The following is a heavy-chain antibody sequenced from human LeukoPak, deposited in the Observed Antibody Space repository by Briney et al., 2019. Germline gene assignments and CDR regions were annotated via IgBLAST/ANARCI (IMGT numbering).Heavy chain of an antibody. J-gene: IGHJ3*02. D-gene: IGHD3-22*01. CDR3: AQDTIYDSSGYQGAFDI. CDR2: ISWNGGSI. Sequence: PLSLPCAPWGFPFHDYSIHGVRQPPARGLEGVSGISWNGGSIAIADSVNSRFTISRDNSKNSLYLQMNTLRGEDTAWYYCAQDTIYDSSGYQGAFDIGGQGTRFTVSS. CDR1: GFPFHDYS. V-gene: IGHV3-9*01.